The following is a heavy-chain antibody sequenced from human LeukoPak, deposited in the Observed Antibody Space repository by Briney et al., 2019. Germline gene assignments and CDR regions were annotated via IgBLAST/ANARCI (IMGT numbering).Heavy chain of an antibody. CDR3: ANPHQLVPGYSGYAQFDY. Sequence: PGGSLILSCAASGFTFSSYEMTWVRQAAGKGLEWVSYISSSGSLILYADSVKGRFTISRDNSKNTLYLQMNSLRAEGTAVYYCANPHQLVPGYSGYAQFDYWGQGTLVTVSS. CDR1: GFTFSSYE. D-gene: IGHD5-12*01. V-gene: IGHV3-48*03. J-gene: IGHJ4*02. CDR2: ISSSGSLI.